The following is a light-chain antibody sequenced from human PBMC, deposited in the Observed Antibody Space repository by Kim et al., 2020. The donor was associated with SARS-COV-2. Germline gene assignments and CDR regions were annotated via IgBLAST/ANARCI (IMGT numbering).Light chain of an antibody. CDR3: QVWDSTSDHRV. CDR2: YDW. CDR1: NIGSKS. Sequence: SYELSQPPSVSVAPGKTVSITCGGNNIGSKSVHWYQQKPGQAPVPVIYYDWDRPSGIPERFSGSNSGNTASLTISRVEAGDEADYYCQVWDSTSDHRVFGGGTQLTVL. J-gene: IGLJ3*02. V-gene: IGLV3-21*04.